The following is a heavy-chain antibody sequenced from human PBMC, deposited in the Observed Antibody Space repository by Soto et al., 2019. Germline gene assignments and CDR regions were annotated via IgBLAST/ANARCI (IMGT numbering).Heavy chain of an antibody. CDR1: GGSVSSGSYY. J-gene: IGHJ6*02. D-gene: IGHD4-17*01. CDR3: AREPTTVTNYYYYALDV. V-gene: IGHV4-61*01. CDR2: ISYSGST. Sequence: QVQLQESGPGLVKPSETLSLTCTVSGGSVSSGSYYWSWIRQPPGKGLEWIGYISYSGSTNYNPSLKSRVTISVDTSKNQFSLKLSSVTAADTAVYYYAREPTTVTNYYYYALDVWGQGTTVTVSS.